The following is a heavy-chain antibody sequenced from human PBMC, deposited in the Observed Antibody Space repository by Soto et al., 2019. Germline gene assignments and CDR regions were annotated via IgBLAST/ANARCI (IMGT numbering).Heavy chain of an antibody. J-gene: IGHJ4*02. CDR2: IIPIFGTA. D-gene: IGHD3-3*01. CDR1: GGTFSSYA. Sequence: QVQLVQSGAEVKKPGSSVKVSCKASGGTFSSYAISWVRQAPGQGLEWMGGIIPIFGTANYAHKFQGRVTITADESTSTAYMELSSLRSEDTAVYYCAREVAGRTYYDSKLFDYWGQGTLVTVSS. CDR3: AREVAGRTYYDSKLFDY. V-gene: IGHV1-69*01.